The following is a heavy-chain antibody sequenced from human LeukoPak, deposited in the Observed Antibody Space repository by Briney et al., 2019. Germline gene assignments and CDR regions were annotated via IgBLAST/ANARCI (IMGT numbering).Heavy chain of an antibody. CDR1: GGSISSSNW. D-gene: IGHD3-22*01. J-gene: IGHJ4*02. CDR2: IYHSGST. V-gene: IGHV4-4*02. CDR3: ARDPYYYDSSGPGGC. Sequence: MASETLSLTCAVSGGSISSSNWWSWVRQPPGKGLEWIGEIYHSGSTNYNPSLKSRVTISVDKSKNQFSLKLSSVTAADTAVYYCARDPYYYDSSGPGGCWGQGTLVTVSS.